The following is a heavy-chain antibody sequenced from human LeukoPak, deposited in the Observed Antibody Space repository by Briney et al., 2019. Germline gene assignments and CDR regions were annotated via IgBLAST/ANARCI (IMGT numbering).Heavy chain of an antibody. V-gene: IGHV4-34*01. CDR1: GGPFSGYY. J-gene: IGHJ5*02. CDR3: ARGSTSGYSSSWVSQSRWFDP. Sequence: SETLSLTCAVYGGPFSGYYWSWIRQPPGKGLEWIGEINHSGSTNYNPSLKSRVTISVDTSKNQFSLKLSSVTAADTAVYYCARGSTSGYSSSWVSQSRWFDPWGQGTLVTVSS. D-gene: IGHD6-13*01. CDR2: INHSGST.